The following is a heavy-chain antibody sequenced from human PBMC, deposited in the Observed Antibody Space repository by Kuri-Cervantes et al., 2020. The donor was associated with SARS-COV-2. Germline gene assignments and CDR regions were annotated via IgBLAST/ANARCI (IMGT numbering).Heavy chain of an antibody. Sequence: SETLSLTCFVCVETFSHTAGSWIRQPPGKGLEWIGSIYHSGSTYYNPSLKSRVTISVDTSKNQFSLKLSSVTAADTAVYYCARGDYYGSGDAFDIWGQGTMVTVSS. CDR2: IYHSGST. V-gene: IGHV4-38-2*02. CDR1: VETFSHTA. CDR3: ARGDYYGSGDAFDI. D-gene: IGHD3-10*01. J-gene: IGHJ3*02.